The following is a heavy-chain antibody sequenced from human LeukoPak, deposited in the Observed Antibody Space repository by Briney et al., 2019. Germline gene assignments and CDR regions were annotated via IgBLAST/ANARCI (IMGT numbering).Heavy chain of an antibody. Sequence: GGSLRLSCAASGFTFSSYGMSWVRQAPGKGLEWVSGISGSGGTIYYAGSVKGRSTISRDNSSNTLYLQMNSLRAEDTAVYYCAKDRLFWFGEIGHWGQGTLVTVSS. D-gene: IGHD3-10*01. CDR1: GFTFSSYG. CDR3: AKDRLFWFGEIGH. V-gene: IGHV3-23*01. J-gene: IGHJ5*02. CDR2: ISGSGGTI.